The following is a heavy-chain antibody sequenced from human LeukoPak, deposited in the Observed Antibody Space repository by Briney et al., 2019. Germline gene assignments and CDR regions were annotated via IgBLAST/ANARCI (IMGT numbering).Heavy chain of an antibody. Sequence: ASVKVSCKASGYTFTGYYMHWVRQAPGQGLEWMGWINPNSDGTNYAQKFQGRVTMTRDTSISTAYMELSRLRSDDTAVYYCARSVEMATIANYWGQGTLVTVSS. J-gene: IGHJ4*02. CDR2: INPNSDGT. D-gene: IGHD5-24*01. CDR1: GYTFTGYY. V-gene: IGHV1-2*02. CDR3: ARSVEMATIANY.